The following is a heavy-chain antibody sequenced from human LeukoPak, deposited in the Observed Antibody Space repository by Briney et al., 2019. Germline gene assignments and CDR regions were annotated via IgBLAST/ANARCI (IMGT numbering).Heavy chain of an antibody. CDR2: IYTDGRT. CDR1: GFTFSSYA. J-gene: IGHJ4*02. CDR3: ARRRAASWSFDS. D-gene: IGHD6-13*01. V-gene: IGHV3-66*04. Sequence: GGSLRLSCAASGFTFSSYAMSWVRQAPGKGLEWVSAIYTDGRTYSADSMKGRFTLSRDNSKNTLYLQMSSLRAEDTAVYYCARRRAASWSFDSWGQGTLVTVSS.